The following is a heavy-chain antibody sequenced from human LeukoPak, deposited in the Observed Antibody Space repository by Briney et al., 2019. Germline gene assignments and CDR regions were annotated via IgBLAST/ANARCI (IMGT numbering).Heavy chain of an antibody. D-gene: IGHD2/OR15-2a*01. CDR1: GFTFSSYW. CDR3: ASLQNVPSYYYYYVMDV. J-gene: IGHJ6*02. Sequence: QSGGSLRLSCAASGFTFSSYWMSWVRQAPGKGLVWVSRINSDGSTTNYADSVKGRFTISRDNAKNTLFLQMNSLRAEDTAVYYCASLQNVPSYYYYYVMDVWGQGTTVTVSS. V-gene: IGHV3-74*01. CDR2: INSDGSTT.